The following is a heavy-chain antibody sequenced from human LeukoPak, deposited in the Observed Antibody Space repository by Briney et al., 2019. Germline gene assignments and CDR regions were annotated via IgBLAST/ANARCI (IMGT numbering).Heavy chain of an antibody. CDR1: GGSFSGYY. Sequence: SETLSLTCAVYGGSFSGYYWSWIRQPPGKGLEWIGEINHSGSTNYNPSLKSRVTISVDTSKNQFSLKLTSVTAADTAVHYCARGQRRQGYCSNTSCYGYYYYYMDVWDKGTTVTVSS. CDR3: ARGQRRQGYCSNTSCYGYYYYYMDV. CDR2: INHSGST. J-gene: IGHJ6*03. V-gene: IGHV4-34*01. D-gene: IGHD2-2*01.